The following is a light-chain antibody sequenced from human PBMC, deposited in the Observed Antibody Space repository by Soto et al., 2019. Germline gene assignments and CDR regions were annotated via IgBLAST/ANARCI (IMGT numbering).Light chain of an antibody. CDR2: LGS. V-gene: IGKV2-28*01. CDR3: MQNLQTPLT. J-gene: IGKJ1*01. CDR1: QSLLKRNGYNC. Sequence: DIVMTQSPLSLPVTPGEPASISCRSSQSLLKRNGYNCLEWYLQKPGQSPQLLTHLGSNRASGVPDRFSGSGSGTDFTLKISRVEAEEVEAYFCMQNLQTPLTFGQGTKVEIK.